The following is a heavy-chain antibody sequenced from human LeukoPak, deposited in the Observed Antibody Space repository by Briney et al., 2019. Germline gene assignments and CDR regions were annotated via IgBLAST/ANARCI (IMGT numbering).Heavy chain of an antibody. D-gene: IGHD1-26*01. V-gene: IGHV4-39*01. Sequence: SETLSLTCAVSGGSISTTEFDWAWIRQPPGQGLEWIATISSSGKSYYNPYLMSRVTISVDTSKNQFSLDVTSVTAADTGLFYCARFKGGTGFDYWGRGILVIVS. CDR3: ARFKGGTGFDY. CDR1: GGSISTTEFD. J-gene: IGHJ4*02. CDR2: ISSSGKS.